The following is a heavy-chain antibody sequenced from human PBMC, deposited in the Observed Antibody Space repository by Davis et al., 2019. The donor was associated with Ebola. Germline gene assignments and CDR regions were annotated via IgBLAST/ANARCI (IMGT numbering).Heavy chain of an antibody. CDR3: GKEGGGFGESGEVAYYFDY. V-gene: IGHV3-64D*06. CDR2: ISNNGGST. J-gene: IGHJ4*02. D-gene: IGHD3-10*01. CDR1: GFTFSSYA. Sequence: GGSLRLSCSASGFTFSSYAMHWVRQAPGKGLEYVSTISNNGGSTYYADSVKGRFTISRDNSKNTLYLKMSSRRVEDTAVYYCGKEGGGFGESGEVAYYFDYWGQGTLVTVSS.